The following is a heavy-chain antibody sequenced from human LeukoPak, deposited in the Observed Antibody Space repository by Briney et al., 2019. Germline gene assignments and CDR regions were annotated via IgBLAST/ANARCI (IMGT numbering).Heavy chain of an antibody. CDR1: GFTFSAYA. V-gene: IGHV3-74*01. CDR2: INSDGSST. Sequence: TGGSLRLSCEASGFTFSAYAMTWVRQAPGKGLVWVSRINSDGSSTIHADSVKGRFTISRDNAKNTLYLQMNSLRAEDTAVYYCAREVYSSGWSSFDYWGQGTLVTVSS. D-gene: IGHD6-19*01. J-gene: IGHJ4*02. CDR3: AREVYSSGWSSFDY.